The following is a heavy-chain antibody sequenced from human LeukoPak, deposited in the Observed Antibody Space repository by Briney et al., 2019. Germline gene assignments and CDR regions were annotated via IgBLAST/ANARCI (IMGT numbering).Heavy chain of an antibody. J-gene: IGHJ4*02. CDR1: GYVFTSHY. Sequence: ASVKVSCKASGYVFTSHYIHWMRQAPGHGLEWMGMINPSGGSTSYAQKFQGRVTMIRDTSTSTVYLELSSLRSEDTAVYYCARAYSTSSPFDYWGQGTLVTVSS. CDR3: ARAYSTSSPFDY. V-gene: IGHV1-46*01. D-gene: IGHD6-6*01. CDR2: INPSGGST.